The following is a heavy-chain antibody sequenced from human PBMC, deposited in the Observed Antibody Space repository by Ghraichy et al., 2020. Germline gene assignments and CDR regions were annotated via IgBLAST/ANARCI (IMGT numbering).Heavy chain of an antibody. CDR2: INSDGSST. CDR3: ARAVRGGYSVYPY. Sequence: GGSPRLSCAASGLTFSDYWMHWVRQAPGKGLVWVSCINSDGSSTSYADSVKGRFTISRDNAENTLFLQMNSLRAEDTAVYYCARAVRGGYSVYPYWGRGTLVTVSS. J-gene: IGHJ4*02. D-gene: IGHD2-15*01. CDR1: GLTFSDYW. V-gene: IGHV3-74*01.